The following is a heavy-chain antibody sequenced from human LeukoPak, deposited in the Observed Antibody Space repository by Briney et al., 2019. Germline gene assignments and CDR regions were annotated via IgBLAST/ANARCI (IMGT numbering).Heavy chain of an antibody. V-gene: IGHV4-4*07. CDR1: GGSISSYY. D-gene: IGHD2-2*01. Sequence: SETLSLTCTVSGGSISSYYWSWVRQPAGKGLEWIGRIYTSGSTNYNPSLKSRVTMSVDTSKNQFSLKLSSVTAADTAVYYCARDCSSTSCYWWGFDYWGQGTLVTVSS. CDR2: IYTSGST. J-gene: IGHJ4*02. CDR3: ARDCSSTSCYWWGFDY.